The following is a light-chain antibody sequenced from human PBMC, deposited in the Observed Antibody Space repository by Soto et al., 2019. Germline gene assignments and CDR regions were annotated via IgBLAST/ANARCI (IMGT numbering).Light chain of an antibody. CDR1: QSVSSSY. Sequence: EIVLTQSPGTLSLSPGERATLSCRSSQSVSSSYLAWYQQKPGQAPRLLIYDVSSRATGIPDRFSSSGSGTDFTLTISRLEPEDFAVYYGQQYGSSPTFGQGTKVEIK. CDR3: QQYGSSPT. CDR2: DVS. V-gene: IGKV3-20*01. J-gene: IGKJ1*01.